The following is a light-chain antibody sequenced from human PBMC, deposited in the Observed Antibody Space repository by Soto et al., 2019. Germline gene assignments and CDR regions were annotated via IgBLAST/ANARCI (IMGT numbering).Light chain of an antibody. V-gene: IGLV2-8*01. Sequence: QSVLTQPPSASGSPGQSVTISCTGTKSDIGVYDFVSWYQHHPGKAPRLIIYEVVQRPSGVPDRFSGSKSGNTASLTVSGLQAADEDDYFCKSYAGSNTYVLGRGTKVTVL. J-gene: IGLJ1*01. CDR2: EVV. CDR1: KSDIGVYDF. CDR3: KSYAGSNTYV.